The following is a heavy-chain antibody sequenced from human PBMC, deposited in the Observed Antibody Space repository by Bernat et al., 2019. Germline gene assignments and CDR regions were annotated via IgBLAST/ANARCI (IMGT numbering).Heavy chain of an antibody. Sequence: QVQLVESGGGVVQPGRFLRLSCAASGFTCSSYGMHWVRQAPGKGLEWVAVISYDGSNKYYADSVKGRFTISRDNSKNALYLQMNSLGADDTDVYYCAKDGGNTVTTSYYYYMDVWGKGTTVTVSS. CDR1: GFTCSSYG. D-gene: IGHD4-17*01. J-gene: IGHJ6*03. V-gene: IGHV3-30*18. CDR3: AKDGGNTVTTSYYYYMDV. CDR2: ISYDGSNK.